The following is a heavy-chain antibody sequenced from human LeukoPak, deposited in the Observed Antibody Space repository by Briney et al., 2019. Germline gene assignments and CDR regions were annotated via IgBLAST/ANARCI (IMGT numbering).Heavy chain of an antibody. Sequence: GGSLRLSCAASGFTFSSYSMNWVRQAPGKGLEWVSYISSSSSSTIYYADSVKGRFTISRDNAKNSLYLQMNSLRAEDTAVYYCARAILLWFGESPGMDVWGQGTTVTVSS. V-gene: IGHV3-48*01. CDR2: ISSSSSSTI. J-gene: IGHJ6*02. D-gene: IGHD3-10*01. CDR1: GFTFSSYS. CDR3: ARAILLWFGESPGMDV.